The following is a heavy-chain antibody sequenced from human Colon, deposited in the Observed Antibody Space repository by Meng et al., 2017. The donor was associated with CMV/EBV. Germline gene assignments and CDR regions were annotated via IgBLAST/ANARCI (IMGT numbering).Heavy chain of an antibody. CDR1: SGSINIHH. CDR2: IYHSGST. CDR3: ARERVEAGTTFFDS. Sequence: SETLSLTCTVPSGSINIHHWSWIRQSPGKGLQWIGYIYHSGSTSYNPSLKSRVTISVDTSKNQFSLTLSSVTAADTAVYYCARERVEAGTTFFDSWGQGKLVTVSS. D-gene: IGHD1-7*01. V-gene: IGHV4-59*11. J-gene: IGHJ4*02.